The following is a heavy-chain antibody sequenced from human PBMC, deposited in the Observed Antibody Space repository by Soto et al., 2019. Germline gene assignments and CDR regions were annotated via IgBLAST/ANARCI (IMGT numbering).Heavy chain of an antibody. CDR1: GGTFSSYA. D-gene: IGHD2-21*02. V-gene: IGHV1-69*01. CDR2: IIPIFGTA. Sequence: QVQLVQSGAEVKKPGSSVKVSCKASGGTFSSYAISWVRQAPGQGLEWMGGIIPIFGTANYAQKFQGRVTITADESTSTDYMELSSLRSEDTAVYYCVIVVVTAHHYYFDYWGQGTLVTVSS. J-gene: IGHJ4*02. CDR3: VIVVVTAHHYYFDY.